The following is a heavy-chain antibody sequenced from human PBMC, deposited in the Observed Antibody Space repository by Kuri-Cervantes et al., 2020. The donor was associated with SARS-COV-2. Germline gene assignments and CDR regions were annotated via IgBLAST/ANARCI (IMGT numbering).Heavy chain of an antibody. Sequence: GGSLRLSCAASGFTFSNFDMHWVRQATGKGLEWVAVIWYDGSNKCCADSVKGRFTISRDNSKNTLYLQMNSLTADDTAVYYCAKEGLGHCSTTSCYPDSWGQGTLVTVSS. CDR3: AKEGLGHCSTTSCYPDS. D-gene: IGHD2-2*03. CDR1: GFTFSNFD. V-gene: IGHV3-30*02. CDR2: IWYDGSNK. J-gene: IGHJ5*01.